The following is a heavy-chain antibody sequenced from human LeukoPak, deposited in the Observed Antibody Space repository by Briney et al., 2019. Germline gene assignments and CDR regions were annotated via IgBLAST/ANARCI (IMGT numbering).Heavy chain of an antibody. V-gene: IGHV1-8*01. D-gene: IGHD6-19*01. Sequence: ASVKVSCKASGYTFSNFDINWVRQATGQGLEWMGWMSPKSGDRGYAQKFQGRVTMTRNTSISTAYMELSSLRSEDTAVYYCALSSGWFGISYYYYYYGMDVWGQGTTVTVSS. CDR1: GYTFSNFD. J-gene: IGHJ6*02. CDR2: MSPKSGDR. CDR3: ALSSGWFGISYYYYYYGMDV.